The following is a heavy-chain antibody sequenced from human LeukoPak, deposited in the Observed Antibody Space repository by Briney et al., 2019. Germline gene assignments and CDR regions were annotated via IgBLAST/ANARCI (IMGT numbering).Heavy chain of an antibody. Sequence: SETLSLTCTVSGGSISSYYSSWLRQPPGKGLEWIGYIYYSGSTNYNPSLKSRVTISVDTSKNQFSLKLSSVTAADTAVYYCARGYCSSTSCYEGWFDPWGQGTLVTVSS. J-gene: IGHJ5*02. CDR1: GGSISSYY. V-gene: IGHV4-59*08. D-gene: IGHD2-2*01. CDR2: IYYSGST. CDR3: ARGYCSSTSCYEGWFDP.